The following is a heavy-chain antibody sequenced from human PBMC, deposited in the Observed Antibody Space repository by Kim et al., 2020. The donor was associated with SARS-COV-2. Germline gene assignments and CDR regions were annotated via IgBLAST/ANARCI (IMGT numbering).Heavy chain of an antibody. J-gene: IGHJ5*02. D-gene: IGHD2-15*01. CDR1: GGSISSSSYY. Sequence: SETLSLTCTVSGGSISSSSYYWGWIRQPPGKGLEWIGSIYYSGSTYYNPSLKSRVTISVDTSKNQFSLKLSSVTAADTAVYYCAREIPIIVVVVAAAYNWFDPWGQGTLVTVSS. CDR2: IYYSGST. V-gene: IGHV4-39*02. CDR3: AREIPIIVVVVAAAYNWFDP.